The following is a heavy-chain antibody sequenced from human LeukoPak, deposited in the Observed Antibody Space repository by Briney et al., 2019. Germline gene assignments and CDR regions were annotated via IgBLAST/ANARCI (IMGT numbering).Heavy chain of an antibody. CDR1: EFTVSSNY. D-gene: IGHD1-1*01. J-gene: IGHJ4*02. CDR2: IYSGGST. Sequence: PGGSLRLSSAASEFTVSSNYMSWVRQAPGKGLEWVSVIYSGGSTYYADSVTGRFTISTDNSKNTLYLQMNSLRAEDTAVYYCARVYTRTHWNRFDYWGQGTLVTVSS. V-gene: IGHV3-53*01. CDR3: ARVYTRTHWNRFDY.